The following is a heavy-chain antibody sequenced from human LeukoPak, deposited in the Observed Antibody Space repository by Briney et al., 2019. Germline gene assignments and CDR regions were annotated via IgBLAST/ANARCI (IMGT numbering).Heavy chain of an antibody. V-gene: IGHV3-30*04. CDR3: ARAQWDDSSGHWGVADAFDI. D-gene: IGHD3-22*01. Sequence: PGRSLRLSCAASGFTFSSYAMHWVRQAPGKGLEWVAVISYDGSNKYYADSVKGRFTISRDNSKNTLYLQMNSLRAEDTAVYYCARAQWDDSSGHWGVADAFDIWGQGTMVTVSS. CDR1: GFTFSSYA. J-gene: IGHJ3*02. CDR2: ISYDGSNK.